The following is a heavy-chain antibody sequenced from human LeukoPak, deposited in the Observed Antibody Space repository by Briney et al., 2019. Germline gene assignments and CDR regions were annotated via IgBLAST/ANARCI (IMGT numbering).Heavy chain of an antibody. Sequence: SETLSLTCTVSGGSISSYYWSWIRQPPGKGLEWIGEINHSGSTNYNPSLKSRVTISVDTSKNQFSLKLSSVTAADTAVYYCARHWRYYGSGTTNFDYWGQGTLVTVSS. CDR1: GGSISSYY. D-gene: IGHD3-10*01. J-gene: IGHJ4*02. V-gene: IGHV4-34*01. CDR2: INHSGST. CDR3: ARHWRYYGSGTTNFDY.